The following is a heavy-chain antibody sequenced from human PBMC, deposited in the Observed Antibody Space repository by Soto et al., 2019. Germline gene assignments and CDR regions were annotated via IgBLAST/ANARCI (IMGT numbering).Heavy chain of an antibody. Sequence: PSETLSLTCAVSGGSISSSNWWSWVRQPPGKGLEWIGEIYHSGSTNYNPSLKSRVTISVDKSKNQFSLKLSSVTAADTAVYYCARKGRDCSGGSCYGDSYNWFDPWAQGTLVTVSS. D-gene: IGHD2-15*01. CDR2: IYHSGST. CDR1: GGSISSSNW. CDR3: ARKGRDCSGGSCYGDSYNWFDP. V-gene: IGHV4-4*02. J-gene: IGHJ5*02.